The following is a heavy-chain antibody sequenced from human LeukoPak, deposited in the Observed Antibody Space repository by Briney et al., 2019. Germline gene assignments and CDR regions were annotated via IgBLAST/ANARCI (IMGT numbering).Heavy chain of an antibody. J-gene: IGHJ5*02. CDR1: GYTFTGYY. Sequence: GASVKVSCTASGYTFTGYYMHWVRQAPGQGLEWMGWINPNSGGTNYAQKFQGRVTMTRDTSISTAYMEVSRLRYDDTAVYYCARPLRVTMIRGAAFRASSDFDPWGQGTLVTVSS. D-gene: IGHD3-10*01. CDR2: INPNSGGT. CDR3: ARPLRVTMIRGAAFRASSDFDP. V-gene: IGHV1-2*02.